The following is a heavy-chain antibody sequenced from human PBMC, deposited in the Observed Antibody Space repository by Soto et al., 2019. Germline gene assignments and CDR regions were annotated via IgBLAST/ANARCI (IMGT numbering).Heavy chain of an antibody. CDR2: IDISGNT. D-gene: IGHD3-10*01. Sequence: EVQLVESGGGLVQPGGSLRLSCVASEFTLSDYDMHWVRQATGKGLEWVSSIDISGNTNHAGSVQGRFTISCERAKNSLYRQMTSLRVGDTAVYFCVREGLGGHIGPFDILGQGTMVTASS. CDR1: EFTLSDYD. CDR3: VREGLGGHIGPFDI. V-gene: IGHV3-13*01. J-gene: IGHJ3*02.